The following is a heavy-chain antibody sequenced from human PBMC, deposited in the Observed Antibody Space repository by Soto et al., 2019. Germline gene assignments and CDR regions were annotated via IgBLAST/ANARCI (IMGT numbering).Heavy chain of an antibody. J-gene: IGHJ6*02. Sequence: GGSLRLSCAASGFTFSNYAMSWVRQAPGRGLEWVSAIRHDSYPTYYADSVQGRFTISRDNSKNTLYLQMTSLRADDTAVYYCARGTGSKGMDVWGQGTTVTVSS. D-gene: IGHD4-4*01. V-gene: IGHV3-23*01. CDR1: GFTFSNYA. CDR3: ARGTGSKGMDV. CDR2: IRHDSYPT.